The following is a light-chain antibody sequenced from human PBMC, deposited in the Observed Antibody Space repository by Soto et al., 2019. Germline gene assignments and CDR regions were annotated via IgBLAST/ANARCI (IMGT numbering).Light chain of an antibody. V-gene: IGKV3-20*01. J-gene: IGKJ1*01. CDR2: GAS. Sequence: EIVLMQSPGTLSLSPGERATLSCRASQSVSSSYLAWYQQKPGQAPRLLIYGASSRATGIPDRFSGSGSGTDFTLTISRLEPEDFAVYYCQQYGSSWTFGQGTKV. CDR3: QQYGSSWT. CDR1: QSVSSSY.